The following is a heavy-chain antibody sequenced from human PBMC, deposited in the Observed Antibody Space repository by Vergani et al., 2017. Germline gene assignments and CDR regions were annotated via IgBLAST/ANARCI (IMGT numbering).Heavy chain of an antibody. CDR2: IIPIFGTA. D-gene: IGHD2-2*01. Sequence: QVQLVQSGAEVKKPGSSVKVSCKASGGTFSSYAISWVRQAPGQGLEWMGRIIPIFGTANYAQKFQGRVTITADESTRTAYMELSSLRSEDTAVYYCARDIAYCSSTSCSLDYWGQGTLVTVSS. V-gene: IGHV1-69*18. J-gene: IGHJ4*02. CDR3: ARDIAYCSSTSCSLDY. CDR1: GGTFSSYA.